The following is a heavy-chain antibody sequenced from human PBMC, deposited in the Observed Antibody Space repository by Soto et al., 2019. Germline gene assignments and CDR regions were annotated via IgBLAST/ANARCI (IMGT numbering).Heavy chain of an antibody. CDR2: IYHSGST. CDR3: ARVPIVGGLAAFDI. D-gene: IGHD3-16*01. CDR1: GGSISSGGYS. J-gene: IGHJ3*02. Sequence: SETLSLTCAVSGGSISSGGYSWSWIRQPPGKGLEWIGNIYHSGSTYYNPSLKSRVTISVDSTKTQFSQKLSSVTAADTAVYYCARVPIVGGLAAFDIWGQGTMVTVSS. V-gene: IGHV4-30-2*01.